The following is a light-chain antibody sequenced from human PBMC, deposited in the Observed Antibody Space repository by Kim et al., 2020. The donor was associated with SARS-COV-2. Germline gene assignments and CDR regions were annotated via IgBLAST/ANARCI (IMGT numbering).Light chain of an antibody. CDR1: SGPRSYA. CDR3: QTWGTVV. CDR2: LNSDGSH. Sequence: GASVKPTGTLSSGPRSYAIAWHQQQPEKGPRYLMKLNSDGSHSKGDGIPDRFSGSSSGAERYLTISSLQSEDEADYYCQTWGTVVFGGGTQLTVL. V-gene: IGLV4-69*01. J-gene: IGLJ2*01.